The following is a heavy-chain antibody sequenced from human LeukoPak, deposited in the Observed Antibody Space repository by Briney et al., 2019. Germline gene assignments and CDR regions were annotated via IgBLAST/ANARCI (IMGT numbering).Heavy chain of an antibody. V-gene: IGHV1-69*13. CDR2: IIPIFGTA. Sequence: SVKVSCKASGGTFSSYAISWVRQAPGQGLEWMGGIIPIFGTANYAQKFQGRVTITADESTCTAYMELSSLRSEDTAVYYCARRQVICTSCSLQFDPWGQGTLVTVSS. J-gene: IGHJ5*02. CDR3: ARRQVICTSCSLQFDP. CDR1: GGTFSSYA. D-gene: IGHD2-2*01.